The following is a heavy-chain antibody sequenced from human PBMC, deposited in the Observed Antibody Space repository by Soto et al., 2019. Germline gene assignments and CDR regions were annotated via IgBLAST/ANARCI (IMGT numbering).Heavy chain of an antibody. V-gene: IGHV3-33*01. CDR1: GFTFSTYG. D-gene: IGHD6-19*01. CDR2: IWYDGSNK. CDR3: ARNFRKGCLDY. Sequence: QVQLVESGGGVVQPGRSLRLSCAASGFTFSTYGMHWVRQAPGKGLEWVAVIWYDGSNKYFSDSVKGRFTISRDNSKNTLYLQMNSLRAEDTAVYYCARNFRKGCLDYWGQGTLVTVSS. J-gene: IGHJ4*02.